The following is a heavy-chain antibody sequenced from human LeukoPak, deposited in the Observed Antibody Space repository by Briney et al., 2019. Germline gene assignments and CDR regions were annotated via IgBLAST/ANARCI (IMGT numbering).Heavy chain of an antibody. J-gene: IGHJ4*02. CDR2: IKQDGSEK. CDR3: ARRAFNWGSAFDN. CDR1: GFTYSSYW. V-gene: IGHV3-7*01. D-gene: IGHD7-27*01. Sequence: GGSLRLSCAASGFTYSSYWMSWVRQAPGKGLEWVANIKQDGSEKYYVDSVKGRFTISRDNAKNSLCLQMNSLRAEDTAVYYCARRAFNWGSAFDNWGQGTLVTVSS.